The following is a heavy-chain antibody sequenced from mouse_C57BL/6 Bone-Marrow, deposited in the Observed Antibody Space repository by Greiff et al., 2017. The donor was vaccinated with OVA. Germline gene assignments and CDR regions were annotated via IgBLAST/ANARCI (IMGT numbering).Heavy chain of an antibody. CDR1: GFTFSNYW. V-gene: IGHV6-3*01. CDR3: TYPIYFDY. CDR2: IRLKSDNYAT. Sequence: EVQRVESGGGLVQPGGSMKLSCVASGFTFSNYWMNWVRQSPEKGLEWVAQIRLKSDNYATHYAESVKGRFTISRDDSKSSVYLQMNNLRAEDTGIYYCTYPIYFDYWGQGTTLTVSS. J-gene: IGHJ2*01.